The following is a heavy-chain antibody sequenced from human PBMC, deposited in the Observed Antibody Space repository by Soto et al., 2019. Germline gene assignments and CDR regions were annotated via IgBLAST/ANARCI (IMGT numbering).Heavy chain of an antibody. J-gene: IGHJ6*02. V-gene: IGHV2-70*01. CDR3: ARIIEYSSSNYYYGMDV. D-gene: IGHD6-6*01. Sequence: TLSLTCAVYGGSFSGYYWSWIRQPPGKALEWLALIDWDDDKYYSTSLKTRLTISKDTSKNQVVLTMTNMDPVDTATYYCARIIEYSSSNYYYGMDVWGQGTTVTVSS. CDR2: IDWDDDK. CDR1: GGSFSGYY.